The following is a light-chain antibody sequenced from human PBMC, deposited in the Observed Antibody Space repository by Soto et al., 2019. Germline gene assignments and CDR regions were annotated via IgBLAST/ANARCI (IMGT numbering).Light chain of an antibody. CDR3: QQYGTVPNT. J-gene: IGKJ5*01. Sequence: DIVLTQSPGTLSLSPGERVTLSCRASQRVSSNYVAWYQQRPGQPPRLLIYAASRRANGIPDRFSGSGSGTDFTLTISRLESEDFAVYYCQQYGTVPNTFGQGTRLEIK. V-gene: IGKV3-20*01. CDR1: QRVSSNY. CDR2: AAS.